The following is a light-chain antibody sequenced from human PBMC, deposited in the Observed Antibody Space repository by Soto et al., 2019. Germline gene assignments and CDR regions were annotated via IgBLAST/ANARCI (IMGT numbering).Light chain of an antibody. CDR2: DND. J-gene: IGLJ3*02. V-gene: IGLV1-51*01. CDR3: GTWDTSLSGGV. CDR1: SSNIGNNY. Sequence: QSVLTQPPSVSAAPGQKVTISCSGSSSNIGNNYVSWYQQLPGTAPKLLIYDNDKRPSGIPDRFSGSKSGTSATLGITGLRTGDEADYYCGTWDTSLSGGVFGGGTKVTVL.